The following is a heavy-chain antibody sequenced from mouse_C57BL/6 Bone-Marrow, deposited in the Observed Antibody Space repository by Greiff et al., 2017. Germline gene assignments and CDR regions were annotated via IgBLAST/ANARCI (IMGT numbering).Heavy chain of an antibody. CDR1: GYTFTDYY. CDR2: IYPGSGNT. D-gene: IGHD1-1*01. V-gene: IGHV1-76*01. J-gene: IGHJ1*03. CDR3: AREGSNYWYFDV. Sequence: VQLQQSGAELVRPGASVKLSCKASGYTFTDYYINWVKQRPGQGLEWIARIYPGSGNTYYNEKFKGKATLTAEKSSSTAYMQLSSLTSEDSAVYFCAREGSNYWYFDVWGTGTTVTVSS.